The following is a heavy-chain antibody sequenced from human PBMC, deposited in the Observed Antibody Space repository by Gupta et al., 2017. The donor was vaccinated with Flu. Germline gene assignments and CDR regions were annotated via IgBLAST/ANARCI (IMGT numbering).Heavy chain of an antibody. CDR1: GFIFSTYG. Sequence: VQLVESGGGWVQLGSSLRLSCAASGFIFSTYGMHWVRQAPGKGLEWVAVISYDGSNKQYADSVKGRLTISRDNSKNTLYLQMNSLRAEDTAVYYCARRYGSTLWDFDPWGQGTLVTVSS. CDR2: ISYDGSNK. D-gene: IGHD6-13*01. J-gene: IGHJ5*02. CDR3: ARRYGSTLWDFDP. V-gene: IGHV3-30*03.